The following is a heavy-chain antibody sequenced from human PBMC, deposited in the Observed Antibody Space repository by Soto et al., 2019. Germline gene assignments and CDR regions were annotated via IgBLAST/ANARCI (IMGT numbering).Heavy chain of an antibody. V-gene: IGHV4-39*01. J-gene: IGHJ4*02. D-gene: IGHD4-17*01. CDR2: IYYSGST. Sequence: SETLSLTCTVSGGSISSSSYYWGWIRQPPGKGLEWIGSIYYSGSTYYNPSLKSRVTISVDTSKNQFSLKLSSVTAADTAVYYCASHSPPTVTQNFDYWGQGTLVTVSS. CDR1: GGSISSSSYY. CDR3: ASHSPPTVTQNFDY.